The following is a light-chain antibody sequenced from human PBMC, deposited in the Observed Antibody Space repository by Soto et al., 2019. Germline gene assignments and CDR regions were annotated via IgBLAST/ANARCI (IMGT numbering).Light chain of an antibody. CDR1: QSVSSTY. J-gene: IGKJ2*01. Sequence: EIVLTQSPGTLSLSPGEKATLSCRASQSVSSTYLAWYQQKPGQAPRLLIHGASSRATGIPDRFSGSGSGTDFTLTISSLEPEDFAVYYCQQYGGSPRYTFGQGTKLEIK. CDR2: GAS. V-gene: IGKV3-20*01. CDR3: QQYGGSPRYT.